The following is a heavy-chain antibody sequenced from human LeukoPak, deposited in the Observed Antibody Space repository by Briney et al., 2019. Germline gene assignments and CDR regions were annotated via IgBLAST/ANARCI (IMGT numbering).Heavy chain of an antibody. Sequence: PGGSLRLSCAASGFTFTNHAMSWVRQAPGKGLQWIAVISGGGRTTEYADSVKGRFTVSRDNSMNTLSLHMDSLRVEDTAIYYCVKNVVFTRYFDSWGQGTLVTVSS. J-gene: IGHJ4*02. V-gene: IGHV3-23*01. CDR1: GFTFTNHA. CDR2: ISGGGRTT. CDR3: VKNVVFTRYFDS. D-gene: IGHD2-2*01.